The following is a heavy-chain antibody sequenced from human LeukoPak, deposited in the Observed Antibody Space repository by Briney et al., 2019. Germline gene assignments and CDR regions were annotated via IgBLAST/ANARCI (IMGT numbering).Heavy chain of an antibody. CDR3: AREYYDFWSGYPSKHYGMDV. CDR2: IKSKTDGGTT. J-gene: IGHJ6*02. V-gene: IGHV3-15*01. D-gene: IGHD3-3*01. Sequence: GGSLRLSCAASGFTFSNAWMSWVRQAPGKGLEWVGRIKSKTDGGTTDYAAPVKGRFTISRDDSKNTLYLQMNSLRAEDTAVYYCAREYYDFWSGYPSKHYGMDVWGQGTTVTVSS. CDR1: GFTFSNAW.